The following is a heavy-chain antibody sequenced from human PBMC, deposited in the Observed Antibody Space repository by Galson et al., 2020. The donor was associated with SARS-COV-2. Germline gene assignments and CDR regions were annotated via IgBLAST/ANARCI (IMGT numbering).Heavy chain of an antibody. D-gene: IGHD1-26*01. J-gene: IGHJ3*01. Sequence: SETLSLTCTVSGGSISSYNWSWIRRPPGKGLEWIGHIYNSRSTIYNPSLKSRVTITVDTSKNQFSLNLKSVTVADTAIYYCATDASGNHHLHDAFDFWGQETMVTVSS. V-gene: IGHV4-59*01. CDR3: ATDASGNHHLHDAFDF. CDR2: IYNSRST. CDR1: GGSISSYN.